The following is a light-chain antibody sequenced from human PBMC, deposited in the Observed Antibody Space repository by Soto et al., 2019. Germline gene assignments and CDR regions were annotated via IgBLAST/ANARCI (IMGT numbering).Light chain of an antibody. J-gene: IGKJ1*01. V-gene: IGKV3-20*01. CDR1: QSVSSSY. Sequence: IVLTHTQGTLSLSPGERATLSCRSSQSVSSSYLAWYQQKPGQAPRLLIYGASSRATGIPDRFSGSGSGTDFTLTISRLEPEDFAVYYCQQYGSSRTFGQGTKV. CDR3: QQYGSSRT. CDR2: GAS.